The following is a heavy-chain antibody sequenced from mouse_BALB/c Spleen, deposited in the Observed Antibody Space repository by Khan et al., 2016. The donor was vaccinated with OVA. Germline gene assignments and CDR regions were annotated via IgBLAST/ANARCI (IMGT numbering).Heavy chain of an antibody. V-gene: IGHV1S136*01. CDR1: GYRFTSYI. CDR3: ARGNGKSYYFDY. D-gene: IGHD6-2*01. J-gene: IGHJ2*01. Sequence: EVQLQQSGPELVKPGTSVKMSCKASGYRFTSYIIHWVKQRPGQGLEWIGYVNPYNGATKYNEKFKGKATLTSDKSSNTAYMELSSLTSEDSAVYYCARGNGKSYYFDYWGQGTTLTVSS. CDR2: VNPYNGAT.